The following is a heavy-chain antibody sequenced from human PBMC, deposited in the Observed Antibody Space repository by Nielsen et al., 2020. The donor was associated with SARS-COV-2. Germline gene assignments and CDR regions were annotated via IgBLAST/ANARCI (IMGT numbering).Heavy chain of an antibody. Sequence: ASVKVSCKASGYTFTNYGISWVRQAPGQGLEWMGWISGYNGNTNYAQNLQGRVTMTTDTSTTTAYMELRSLRSDDTATYYCVRDGRYCSGGTCYHLSDYWGQGTLVTVSS. CDR1: GYTFTNYG. D-gene: IGHD2-15*01. V-gene: IGHV1-18*04. J-gene: IGHJ4*02. CDR3: VRDGRYCSGGTCYHLSDY. CDR2: ISGYNGNT.